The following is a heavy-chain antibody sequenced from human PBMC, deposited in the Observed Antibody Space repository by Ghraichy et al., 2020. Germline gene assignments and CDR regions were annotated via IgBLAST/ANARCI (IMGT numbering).Heavy chain of an antibody. CDR2: ILYDGTNK. V-gene: IGHV3-30*18. J-gene: IGHJ6*03. CDR3: AKAGPGYCSTTTCHFYMDV. CDR1: GFTFSSYG. D-gene: IGHD2-2*01. Sequence: LSLTCAASGFTFSSYGMHWVRQAPGKGLEWVAVILYDGTNKSSADSVKGRFTISRDNSKNTLYLQMNSLRAEDTAVYFCAKAGPGYCSTTTCHFYMDVWGRGTTVTVSS.